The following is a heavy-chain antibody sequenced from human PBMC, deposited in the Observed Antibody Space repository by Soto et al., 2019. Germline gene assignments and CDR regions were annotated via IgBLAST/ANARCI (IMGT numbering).Heavy chain of an antibody. D-gene: IGHD5-12*01. CDR1: GFTFSRSA. CDR2: ISFDGNNQ. Sequence: GGSLRLSCEASGFTFSRSAMHWVRQAPGKGLEWVAVISFDGNNQYYTDSVKGRFTISRDNSKNTLDLQMNSLRREDTAVYYCARDREYSGFYYGMDVWGQGTTVTVSS. J-gene: IGHJ6*02. CDR3: ARDREYSGFYYGMDV. V-gene: IGHV3-30-3*01.